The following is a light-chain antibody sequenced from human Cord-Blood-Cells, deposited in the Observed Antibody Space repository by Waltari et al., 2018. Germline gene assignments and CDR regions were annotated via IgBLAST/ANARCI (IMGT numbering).Light chain of an antibody. CDR2: DVS. CDR1: SSDVGGYNY. Sequence: QSALTQPRSVSGSPGQSVTISCTGTSSDVGGYNYVSWYQQHPRKAPKLMIYDVSKRPPGVPDRFSGSKSGNTASLTISGLQAEDEADYYCCSYAGSYVFGGGTKLTVL. V-gene: IGLV2-11*01. CDR3: CSYAGSYV. J-gene: IGLJ2*01.